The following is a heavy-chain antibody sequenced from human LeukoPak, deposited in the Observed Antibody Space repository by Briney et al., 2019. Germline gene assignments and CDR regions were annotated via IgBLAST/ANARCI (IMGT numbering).Heavy chain of an antibody. CDR1: GFTFSSYW. Sequence: GGSLRLSCAASGFTFSSYWMHWVRQAPGKGLVWVSRIKSDGSDTTYADSVKGRFTISRDNAKNMLYLQMNSLRDEDTAVYYCVNYGWGRPAWGQGTLVTVSS. CDR3: VNYGWGRPA. D-gene: IGHD3-10*01. V-gene: IGHV3-74*03. CDR2: IKSDGSDT. J-gene: IGHJ4*02.